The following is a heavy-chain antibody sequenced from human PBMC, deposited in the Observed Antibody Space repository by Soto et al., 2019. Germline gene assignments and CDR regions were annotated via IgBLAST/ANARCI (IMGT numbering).Heavy chain of an antibody. CDR2: INHSGST. D-gene: IGHD3-10*01. CDR3: SRTNYYCSGSYYHHHVLYGMDV. CDR1: GGSFSGYY. Sequence: PSETLSLTCAVYGGSFSGYYWSWIRQPPGKGLEWIGEINHSGSTNYNPSLKSRVTISVDTSKNQFSLKLSSVTAADTAVFYCSRTNYYCSGSYYHHHVLYGMDVWGQGTTVTVSS. J-gene: IGHJ6*02. V-gene: IGHV4-34*01.